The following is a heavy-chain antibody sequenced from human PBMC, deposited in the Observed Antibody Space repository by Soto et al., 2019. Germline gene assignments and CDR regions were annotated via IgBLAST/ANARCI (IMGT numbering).Heavy chain of an antibody. V-gene: IGHV4-31*03. Sequence: QVQLQESGPGLVKPSQTLSLTCTVSGGSISSGGYYWSWIRQHPGKGLEWIGYIYYSGSTYYNPSLESRVTISVDTSKNQFSLKLSSVTAADTAVYYCARDRGITFGGVIVIRDAFDIWGQGTMVTVSS. CDR1: GGSISSGGYY. CDR3: ARDRGITFGGVIVIRDAFDI. CDR2: IYYSGST. J-gene: IGHJ3*02. D-gene: IGHD3-16*02.